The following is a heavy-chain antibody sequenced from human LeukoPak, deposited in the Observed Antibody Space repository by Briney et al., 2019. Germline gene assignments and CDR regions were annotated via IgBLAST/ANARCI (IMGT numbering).Heavy chain of an antibody. Sequence: GGSLRLSCAASGFTFSSYGMHWVRQAPGKGLEWVAVIWYDGSNKYYAGSVEGRFTISRDNYNNTLLLQMNSLRAEDTAVYYCARTDISGWSRPLDCWGQGTLVTVSS. D-gene: IGHD6-19*01. CDR1: GFTFSSYG. CDR2: IWYDGSNK. J-gene: IGHJ4*02. V-gene: IGHV3-30*19. CDR3: ARTDISGWSRPLDC.